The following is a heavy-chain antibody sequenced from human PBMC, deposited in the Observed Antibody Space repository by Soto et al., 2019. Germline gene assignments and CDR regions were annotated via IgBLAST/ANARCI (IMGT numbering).Heavy chain of an antibody. Sequence: SGFTFSSYAMSWVRQAPGKGLEWVSAISGSSSYIYYADSVKGRFTISRDNAKNSLYLQMNSLRAEDTAVYYCARDQPGYSYGYGLGYWGQGTLVTVSS. CDR3: ARDQPGYSYGYGLGY. V-gene: IGHV3-21*01. CDR1: GFTFSSYA. D-gene: IGHD5-18*01. J-gene: IGHJ4*02. CDR2: ISGSSSYI.